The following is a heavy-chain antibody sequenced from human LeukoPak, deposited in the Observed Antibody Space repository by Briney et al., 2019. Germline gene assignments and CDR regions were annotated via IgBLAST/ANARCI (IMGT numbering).Heavy chain of an antibody. Sequence: GESLKISCKGSGYSFTSYWIGWVRQMPGKGLEWMGIIYPGDSDTRYSPSFQGQVTISADKSISTAYLQWSSLKASDTAMYYCASTPYYGSGSPLWFYWGQGTLVTVSS. V-gene: IGHV5-51*01. CDR1: GYSFTSYW. CDR2: IYPGDSDT. D-gene: IGHD3-10*01. CDR3: ASTPYYGSGSPLWFY. J-gene: IGHJ4*02.